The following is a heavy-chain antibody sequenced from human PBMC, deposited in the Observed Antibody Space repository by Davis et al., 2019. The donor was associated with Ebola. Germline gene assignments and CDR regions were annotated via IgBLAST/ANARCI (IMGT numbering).Heavy chain of an antibody. CDR1: GASISDNNF. Sequence: SETLSLTCSVSGASISDNNFWGWVRQSPGTGLEWIVNINSRGDTYYNPSLRSRVTISVDTSKNQFSLKVESVSAADTAVYFCARNHNGGWFDSWGQGTLVTVSS. CDR3: ARNHNGGWFDS. D-gene: IGHD4-23*01. J-gene: IGHJ5*01. CDR2: INSRGDT. V-gene: IGHV4-39*01.